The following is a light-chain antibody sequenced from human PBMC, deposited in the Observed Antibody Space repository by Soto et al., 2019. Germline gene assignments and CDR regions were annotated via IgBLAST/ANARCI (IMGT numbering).Light chain of an antibody. CDR2: KVS. V-gene: IGKV2-30*01. J-gene: IGKJ2*01. CDR1: QSLVYGDGNTH. CDR3: MQRTPCPST. Sequence: DAVMTQSPLSLPVTLGQPASISCRSSQSLVYGDGNTHLSWVQVWPCQSPMRLIYKVSNRDSGVPDRFTGSGSGTDCPLKISRVEAEDVRIYFRMQRTPCPSTFGTGTKLEIK.